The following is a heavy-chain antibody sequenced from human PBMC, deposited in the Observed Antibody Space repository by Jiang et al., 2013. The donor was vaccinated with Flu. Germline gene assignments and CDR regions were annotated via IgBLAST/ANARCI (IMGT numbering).Heavy chain of an antibody. CDR2: IYYSGRT. D-gene: IGHD4-17*01. CDR3: ASRMTTETTVDY. J-gene: IGHJ4*02. V-gene: IGHV4-31*03. CDR1: GGSITSGGYY. Sequence: GLVKPSQTLSLTCTVSGGSITSGGYYWSWIRQHPGKGLEWIGHIYYSGRTYYNQSLKSRVTISVDTSKNQFFLKVSSVTAADTAVYYCASRMTTETTVDYWGQGTLVTVAS.